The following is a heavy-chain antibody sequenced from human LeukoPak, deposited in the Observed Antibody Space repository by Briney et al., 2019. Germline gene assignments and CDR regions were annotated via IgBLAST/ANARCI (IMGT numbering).Heavy chain of an antibody. Sequence: PGGSLRLSCAASGFTFSDYYMSWIRQAPGKGLEWVSYISSSGSTIYYADSVKGRFTISRDNAKNSLYLQMNSLRAEDTALYYCARDRDFPRDQLDYWGQGTLVTVSS. D-gene: IGHD2-21*02. V-gene: IGHV3-11*01. J-gene: IGHJ4*02. CDR1: GFTFSDYY. CDR2: ISSSGSTI. CDR3: ARDRDFPRDQLDY.